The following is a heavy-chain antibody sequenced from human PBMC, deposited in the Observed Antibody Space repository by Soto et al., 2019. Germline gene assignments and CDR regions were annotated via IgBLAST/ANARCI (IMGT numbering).Heavy chain of an antibody. V-gene: IGHV1-18*01. CDR1: GYTFTNYA. CDR2: ISAYNGNT. CDR3: ARDLAAAGPFDC. D-gene: IGHD6-13*01. J-gene: IGHJ4*02. Sequence: QVQLVRSGAEVKKPGASVKVSCKASGYTFTNYAFSWVRQAPGQGLEWMGWISAYNGNTNYPQKLQGRVTMTTDTSTSTAYMELRSQRSDDTAVYYCARDLAAAGPFDCWGQGTLVTVSS.